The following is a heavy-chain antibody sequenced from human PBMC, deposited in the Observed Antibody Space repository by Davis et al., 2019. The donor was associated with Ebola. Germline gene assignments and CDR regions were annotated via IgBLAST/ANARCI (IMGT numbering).Heavy chain of an antibody. V-gene: IGHV1-18*01. CDR1: GYTFTSYG. J-gene: IGHJ6*02. CDR2: ISAYNGNT. CDR3: ARDLTGASEYYYYYGMDV. Sequence: ASVKVSCKASGYTFTSYGISWVRQAPGQGLEWMGWISAYNGNTNYAQKLQGRVTMTRNTSISTAYMELSSLRSEDTAVYYCARDLTGASEYYYYYGMDVWGQGTTVTVSS. D-gene: IGHD7-27*01.